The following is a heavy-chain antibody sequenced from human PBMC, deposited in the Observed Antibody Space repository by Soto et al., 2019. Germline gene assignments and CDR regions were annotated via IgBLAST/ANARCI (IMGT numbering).Heavy chain of an antibody. CDR2: IYHSGST. V-gene: IGHV4-30-2*01. D-gene: IGHD3-22*01. CDR3: ARSGPNYYDSSGYYYLDY. J-gene: IGHJ4*02. CDR1: GGSINSGGYS. Sequence: PSETLPLTCAVSGGSINSGGYSWSWIRQPPGKGLEWIGYIYHSGSTYYNPSLKSRVTISVDRSKNQFSLKLSSVTAADTAVYYCARSGPNYYDSSGYYYLDYWGQGTLVTVSS.